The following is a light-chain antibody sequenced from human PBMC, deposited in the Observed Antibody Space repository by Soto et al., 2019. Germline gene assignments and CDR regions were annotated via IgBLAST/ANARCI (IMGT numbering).Light chain of an antibody. J-gene: IGLJ3*02. CDR1: GSDVGGYNY. CDR3: SSYTSSSTLV. V-gene: IGLV2-14*01. CDR2: DVS. Sequence: QSALTQPASVSGSPGQSITISCTGTGSDVGGYNYVSWYQQPPGKAPKLMIYDVSNRPSGVSIRFSGSKSGNTASLTISGLQAEDEADYYCSSYTSSSTLVFGGGTKLTVL.